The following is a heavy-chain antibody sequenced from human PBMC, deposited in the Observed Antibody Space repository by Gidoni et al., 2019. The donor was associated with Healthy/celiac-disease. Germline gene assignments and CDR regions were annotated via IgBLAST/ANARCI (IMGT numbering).Heavy chain of an antibody. CDR1: GFTFSRDS. Sequence: EVQLVESGGGLVQPGGSLRLSCAASGFTFSRDSMNWVRQAPGKGLEWVSYISSSSSTIYYADSVKGRFTISRDNAKNSLYLQMNSLRDEDTAVYYCARDIGTYDILTGVDQDAFDYWGQGTLVTVSS. CDR3: ARDIGTYDILTGVDQDAFDY. J-gene: IGHJ4*02. D-gene: IGHD3-9*01. V-gene: IGHV3-48*02. CDR2: ISSSSSTI.